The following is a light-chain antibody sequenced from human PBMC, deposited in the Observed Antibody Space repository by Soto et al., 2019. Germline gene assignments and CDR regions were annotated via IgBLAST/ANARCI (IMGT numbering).Light chain of an antibody. J-gene: IGKJ4*01. Sequence: DIVLTQSPATLSLSPGERATLSCRASQSVSSYLAWYQQKPGQAPRLLIYDASNRATGIPARFSGSGSGTDFTLTISSLESEDFAVYYCHQRRQWPLTFGGGTKVDIK. V-gene: IGKV3-11*01. CDR3: HQRRQWPLT. CDR2: DAS. CDR1: QSVSSY.